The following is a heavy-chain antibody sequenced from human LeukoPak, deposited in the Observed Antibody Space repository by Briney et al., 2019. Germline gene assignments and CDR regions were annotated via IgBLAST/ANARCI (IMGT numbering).Heavy chain of an antibody. J-gene: IGHJ4*02. CDR2: IIPILGIA. V-gene: IGHV1-69*04. CDR3: ARDLGSPVTTNY. D-gene: IGHD4-17*01. Sequence: GASVKVSCKASGGTFSNYAISWVRQAPGQGLEWMGRIIPILGIANYAQKFQGRVTITADKSTSTAYMELSSLRSEDTAVYYCARDLGSPVTTNYWGQGTLVTVSS. CDR1: GGTFSNYA.